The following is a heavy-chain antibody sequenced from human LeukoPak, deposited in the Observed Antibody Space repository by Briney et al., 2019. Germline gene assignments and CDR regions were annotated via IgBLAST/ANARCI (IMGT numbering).Heavy chain of an antibody. J-gene: IGHJ4*02. Sequence: GGSLRLSCAASGFTFSNYGMHWVRQAPGKGLEWVAFIRYDGSNKYHADSVKGRFTVSRDNSKNTLYLQMNSLRAEDTAVYYCAKEFTIFGGPGYSDSWGQGTLVTAPS. CDR1: GFTFSNYG. D-gene: IGHD3-3*01. V-gene: IGHV3-30*02. CDR2: IRYDGSNK. CDR3: AKEFTIFGGPGYSDS.